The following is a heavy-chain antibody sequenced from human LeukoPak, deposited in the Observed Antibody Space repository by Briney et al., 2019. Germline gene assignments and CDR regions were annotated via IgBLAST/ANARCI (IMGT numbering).Heavy chain of an antibody. V-gene: IGHV3-33*01. CDR2: IWYDGSNP. Sequence: PGGSLRLSCAASGCTFSRYGMHWVRQAPGKGLEWVAVIWYDGSNPDYADSVKGRFTISRDNSKNTLYLQMNSLRAEDTAVYYCARGNIVGATNLDYWGQGTLVTVSS. CDR3: ARGNIVGATNLDY. CDR1: GCTFSRYG. J-gene: IGHJ4*02. D-gene: IGHD1-26*01.